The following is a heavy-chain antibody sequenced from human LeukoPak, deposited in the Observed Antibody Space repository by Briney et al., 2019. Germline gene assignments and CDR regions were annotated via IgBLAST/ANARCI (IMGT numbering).Heavy chain of an antibody. CDR1: GGSFSGYY. CDR3: ARTVATTPHYYYYYMDV. CDR2: INHSGST. V-gene: IGHV4-34*01. Sequence: NSSEALSLTCAVYGGSFSGYYWSWIRQPPGKGLEWIGEINHSGSTNYNASLKSRVTISVDTSKNQFSLKLSSVTAADTAVYYCARTVATTPHYYYYYMDVWGKGTTVTVSS. D-gene: IGHD5-12*01. J-gene: IGHJ6*03.